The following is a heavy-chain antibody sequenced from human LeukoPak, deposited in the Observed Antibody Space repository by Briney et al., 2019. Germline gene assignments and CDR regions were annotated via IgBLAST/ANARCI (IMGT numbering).Heavy chain of an antibody. CDR2: ISYDGSNK. D-gene: IGHD6-6*01. Sequence: GGSLRLSCAASGFTFSSYAMHWVRQAPGKGLEWVAVISYDGSNKYYADSVKGRFTISRDNSKSTLYLQMNSLRAEDTAVYYCAKDTDRIAARRFDPWGQGTLVTVSS. V-gene: IGHV3-30*04. J-gene: IGHJ5*02. CDR3: AKDTDRIAARRFDP. CDR1: GFTFSSYA.